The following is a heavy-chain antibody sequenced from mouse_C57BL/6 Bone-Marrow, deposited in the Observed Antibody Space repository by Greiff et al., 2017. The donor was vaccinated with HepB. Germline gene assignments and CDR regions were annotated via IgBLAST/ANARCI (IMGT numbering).Heavy chain of an antibody. CDR3: AKKNYSNSSYAMDY. CDR1: GFSLTSYG. D-gene: IGHD2-5*01. CDR2: IWSGGST. V-gene: IGHV2-4*01. Sequence: QLQQSGPGLVQPSQSLSITCTVSGFSLTSYGVHWVRQPPGKGLEWLGVIWSGGSTDYNAAFISRLSISKDNSKSQVFFKMNSLQADDTAIYYCAKKNYSNSSYAMDYWGQGTSVTVSS. J-gene: IGHJ4*01.